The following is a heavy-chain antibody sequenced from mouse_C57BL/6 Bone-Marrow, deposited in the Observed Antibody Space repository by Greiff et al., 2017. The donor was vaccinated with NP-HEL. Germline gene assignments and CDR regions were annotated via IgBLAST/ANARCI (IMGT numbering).Heavy chain of an antibody. V-gene: IGHV1-82*01. D-gene: IGHD2-1*01. Sequence: QVQLQQSGPELVKPGASVKISCKASGYAFSSSWMNWVKQRPGKGLGWIGRIYPGDGDTNYNGKFKGKATLTADKSSSTAYMQLSSLTSEDSAVYFCARCIYYGNPFAYWGQGTLVTVSA. CDR3: ARCIYYGNPFAY. CDR2: IYPGDGDT. CDR1: GYAFSSSW. J-gene: IGHJ3*01.